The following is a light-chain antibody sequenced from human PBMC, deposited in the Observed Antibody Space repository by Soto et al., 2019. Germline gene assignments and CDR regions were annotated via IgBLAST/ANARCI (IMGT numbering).Light chain of an antibody. CDR1: QSVSNNY. CDR3: QQYGSSPPYT. Sequence: EVVLTQSPGTLSLSPGERATLSCRASQSVSNNYFAWYQQKPGQAPRLLIFGSSDRATGIPDRFSGSGSGTEFTLTISRLEPEEFAVYYCQQYGSSPPYTFGQGTKLEIK. CDR2: GSS. J-gene: IGKJ2*01. V-gene: IGKV3-20*01.